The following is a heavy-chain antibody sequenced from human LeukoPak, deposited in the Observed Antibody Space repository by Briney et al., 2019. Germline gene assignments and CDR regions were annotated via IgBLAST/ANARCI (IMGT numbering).Heavy chain of an antibody. CDR2: IIPILGIA. V-gene: IGHV1-69*02. J-gene: IGHJ5*02. CDR1: GRTFSSYT. CDR3: ARGGYCSSTSCRSWFDP. D-gene: IGHD2-2*01. Sequence: GASVKVSCKASGRTFSSYTISWVRHAPGQGLEWMGRIIPILGIANYAQKFQGRVTITADKSTSTAYMELSSLRSEDTAVYYCARGGYCSSTSCRSWFDPWGQGTLVTVSS.